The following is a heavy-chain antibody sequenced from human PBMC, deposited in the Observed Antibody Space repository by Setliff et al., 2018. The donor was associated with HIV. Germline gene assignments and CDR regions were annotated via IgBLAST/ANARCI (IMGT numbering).Heavy chain of an antibody. CDR2: MNPNSGNT. CDR3: ARGGTTVNYYYYYMDV. V-gene: IGHV1-8*03. Sequence: ASVKVSCKASGYIFTSYDINWVRQATGQGLEWMGWMNPNSGNTGYAQKFQGRVTITRDTSINTAYMELSSLRSEDTAVYYCARGGTTVNYYYYYMDVWGKGTTVTVSS. D-gene: IGHD1-1*01. J-gene: IGHJ6*03. CDR1: GYIFTSYD.